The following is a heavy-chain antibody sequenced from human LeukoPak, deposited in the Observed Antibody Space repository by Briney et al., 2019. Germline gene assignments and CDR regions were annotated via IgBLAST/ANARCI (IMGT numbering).Heavy chain of an antibody. CDR1: GGSFSGYY. J-gene: IGHJ4*02. Sequence: SETLSLTCAVYGGSFSGYYWSWIRQPPGKGLEWIGEINHSGSTNYNPSLKSRVTISVDTSKNQFSLKLSSVTAADTAVYYCARVMGGIVVVPAAMSGAMVFDYLGQGTLVTVSS. V-gene: IGHV4-34*01. D-gene: IGHD2-2*01. CDR3: ARVMGGIVVVPAAMSGAMVFDY. CDR2: INHSGST.